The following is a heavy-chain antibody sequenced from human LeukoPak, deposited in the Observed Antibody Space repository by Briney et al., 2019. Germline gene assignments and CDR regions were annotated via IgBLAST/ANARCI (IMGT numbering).Heavy chain of an antibody. CDR1: GFSMSVYW. D-gene: IGHD1-26*01. Sequence: GGSLRLSCEASGFSMSVYWMSWVRQAPGKGLEWVGNIKQDGSERNYVDSVKGRFTISRDNSNNTLYLQMNSLRVEDTAVYHCVRGSGAYYDYWGQGTLVSVTS. CDR3: VRGSGAYYDY. V-gene: IGHV3-7*01. J-gene: IGHJ4*02. CDR2: IKQDGSER.